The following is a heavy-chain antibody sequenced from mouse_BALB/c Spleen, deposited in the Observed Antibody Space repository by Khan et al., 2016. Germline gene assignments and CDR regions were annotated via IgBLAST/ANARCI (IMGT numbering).Heavy chain of an antibody. CDR1: GFNIKDTY. J-gene: IGHJ2*01. CDR3: ASYYFDY. Sequence: EVQLQESGAELVKPGASVKLSCTASGFNIKDTYMHWVKQRPEQGLEWIGRIDPANGNTKYDPKFPGKATITADTSSNTAYLQLSSLTSEDTAVYYCASYYFDYWGQGTTLTVSS. CDR2: IDPANGNT. V-gene: IGHV14-3*02.